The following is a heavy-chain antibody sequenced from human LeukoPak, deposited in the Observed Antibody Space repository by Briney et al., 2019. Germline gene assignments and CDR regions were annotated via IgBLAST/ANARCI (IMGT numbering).Heavy chain of an antibody. CDR3: ARGGFWSGYY. CDR1: GGSFSGYY. V-gene: IGHV4-34*01. CDR2: INHSGST. J-gene: IGHJ4*02. Sequence: SETLSLTCAVYGGSFSGYYWSWIRQPPGKGLEWIGEINHSGSTNYNPSLKSRVTISVDTSKNQFSLKLSSVTAADTAVYYCARGGFWSGYYRGQGTLVTVSS. D-gene: IGHD3-3*01.